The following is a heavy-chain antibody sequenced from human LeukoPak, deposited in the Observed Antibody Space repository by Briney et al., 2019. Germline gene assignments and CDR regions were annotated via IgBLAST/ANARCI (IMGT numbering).Heavy chain of an antibody. V-gene: IGHV1-2*04. Sequence: GASVKVSCKASGYTFTGYYMHWVRQAPGQGLEWMGWINPNSGGTNYAQKFQGWVTMTRDTSISTAYMELSRLRSDDTAVYYCARVDGNTYDAFDIWGQGTMVTVSS. CDR3: ARVDGNTYDAFDI. J-gene: IGHJ3*02. D-gene: IGHD1-26*01. CDR1: GYTFTGYY. CDR2: INPNSGGT.